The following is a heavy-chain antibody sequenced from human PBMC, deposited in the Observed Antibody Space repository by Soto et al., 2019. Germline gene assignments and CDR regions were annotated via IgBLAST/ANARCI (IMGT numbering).Heavy chain of an antibody. CDR1: GFTFSNHW. CDR3: ARNWNGFDY. D-gene: IGHD1-1*01. V-gene: IGHV3-74*01. Sequence: EVQLVESGGGLVQPGESLRLSCEASGFTFSNHWMHWDRQAPGKGPVWVARIKTDGSTTNYADYVKGRFTVSRDNAKNTLFLQMNSLRVEDTAVYYCARNWNGFDYWGQGTLVTVSS. CDR2: IKTDGSTT. J-gene: IGHJ4*02.